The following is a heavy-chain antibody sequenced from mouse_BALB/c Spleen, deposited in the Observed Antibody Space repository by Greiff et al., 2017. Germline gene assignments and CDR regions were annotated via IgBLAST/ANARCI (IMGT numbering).Heavy chain of an antibody. CDR3: ARRGTTVVEGFAY. V-gene: IGHV2-2*02. CDR1: GFSLTSYG. Sequence: VQLQQSGPGLVQPSQSLSITCTVSGFSLTSYGVHWVRQSPGKGLEWLGVIWSGGSTDYNAAFISRLSISKDNSKSQVFFKMNSLQANDTAIYYCARRGTTVVEGFAYWGQGTLVTVSA. CDR2: IWSGGST. J-gene: IGHJ3*01. D-gene: IGHD1-1*01.